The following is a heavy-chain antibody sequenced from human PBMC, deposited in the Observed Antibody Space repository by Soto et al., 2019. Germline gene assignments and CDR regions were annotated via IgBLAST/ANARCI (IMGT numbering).Heavy chain of an antibody. J-gene: IGHJ6*02. V-gene: IGHV4-30-2*01. Sequence: PSETLSLTCAVSGGSISSGGYSWSWIRQPPGKGLEWIGYIYHSGSTYYNPSLKSRVTISVDRSKNQFSLKLSSVTAADTTVYYCARGSSIAARHPRYYYYYYGMDVWGQGTTVTVSS. CDR3: ARGSSIAARHPRYYYYYYGMDV. CDR1: GGSISSGGYS. CDR2: IYHSGST. D-gene: IGHD6-6*01.